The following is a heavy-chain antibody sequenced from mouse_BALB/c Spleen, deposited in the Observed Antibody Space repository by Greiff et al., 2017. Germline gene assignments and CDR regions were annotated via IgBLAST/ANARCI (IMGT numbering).Heavy chain of an antibody. V-gene: IGHV5-4*02. D-gene: IGHD2-1*01. J-gene: IGHJ4*01. Sequence: EVQVVESGGGLVKPGGSLKLSCAASGFTFSDYYMYWVRQTPEKRLEWVATISDGGSYTYYPDSVKGRFTISRDNAKNNLYLQMSSLKSEDTAMYYYARGEGNYYAMDYWGQGTSVNVSS. CDR2: ISDGGSYT. CDR1: GFTFSDYY. CDR3: ARGEGNYYAMDY.